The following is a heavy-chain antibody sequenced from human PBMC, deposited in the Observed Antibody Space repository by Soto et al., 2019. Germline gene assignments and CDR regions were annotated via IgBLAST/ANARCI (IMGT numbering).Heavy chain of an antibody. J-gene: IGHJ4*02. CDR3: AIYSSGWRLDY. CDR2: IIPIFGTA. V-gene: IGHV1-69*06. CDR1: GGTFSSYA. D-gene: IGHD6-19*01. Sequence: WASVKVSCKASGGTFSSYAISWVRQAPGQGLEWMGGIIPIFGTANCAQKFQGRVTITADKSTSTAYMELSSLRSEDTAVYYCAIYSSGWRLDYWGQGTLVTVSS.